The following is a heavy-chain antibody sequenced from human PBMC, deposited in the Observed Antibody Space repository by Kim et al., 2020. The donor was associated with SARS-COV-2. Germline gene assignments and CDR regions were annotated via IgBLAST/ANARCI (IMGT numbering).Heavy chain of an antibody. J-gene: IGHJ4*02. D-gene: IGHD2-2*01. CDR2: ISGGGGSA. CDR3: TKNIDEYQLLDFDY. Sequence: GGSLRLSCAASGFTFSSYAMSWVRQAPGKGLEWVSAISGGGGSADYADSVKGRFTISRDNSKNSLYLQMNSLRAEDTAVYYCTKNIDEYQLLDFDYWGQGTLVTAPS. V-gene: IGHV3-23*01. CDR1: GFTFSSYA.